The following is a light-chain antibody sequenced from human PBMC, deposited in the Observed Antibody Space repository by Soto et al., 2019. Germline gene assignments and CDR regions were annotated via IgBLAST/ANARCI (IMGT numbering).Light chain of an antibody. CDR3: SSYTGTTTLGYV. CDR2: DVS. CDR1: GSDVGGFNF. V-gene: IGLV2-14*03. J-gene: IGLJ1*01. Sequence: QSVLNQPASVSGSPGQSITISCTGTGSDVGGFNFVSWYQQHPGKAPKLIIYDVSDRPSGVSNRFSGSKSGNTASLTISGLQTEDEAAYYCSSYTGTTTLGYVFGTGTKVTVL.